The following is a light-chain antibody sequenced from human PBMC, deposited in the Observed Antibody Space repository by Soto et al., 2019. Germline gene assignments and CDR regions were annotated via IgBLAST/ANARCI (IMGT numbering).Light chain of an antibody. Sequence: DIQMTQSPSTLSASVGDRVTITCRASQSISSWLAWYQQKPGKAPKLVIYKASSLESGVPSRFSGSGSGTEFTLTIRSLQPDDFASYYCKQYKSFPLTFGGGTKVEIK. CDR2: KAS. J-gene: IGKJ4*01. V-gene: IGKV1-5*03. CDR1: QSISSW. CDR3: KQYKSFPLT.